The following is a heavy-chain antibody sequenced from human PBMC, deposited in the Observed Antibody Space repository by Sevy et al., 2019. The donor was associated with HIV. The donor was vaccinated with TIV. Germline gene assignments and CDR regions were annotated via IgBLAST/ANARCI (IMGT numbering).Heavy chain of an antibody. D-gene: IGHD4-17*01. CDR3: ATVLRDYGDYFLAF. CDR2: ISGGGGDT. Sequence: GGSLRLSCVASGFAFRSRAMSWVRQAPGKGLEWVAAISGGGGDTYYAPSVKGRFTISRDNSKDTLYLHLNSRRADDTAMFYCATVLRDYGDYFLAFWGQGTLVTVSS. J-gene: IGHJ4*02. CDR1: GFAFRSRA. V-gene: IGHV3-23*01.